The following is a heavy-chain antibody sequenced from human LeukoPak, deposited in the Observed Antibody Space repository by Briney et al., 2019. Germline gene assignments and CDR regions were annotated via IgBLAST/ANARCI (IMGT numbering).Heavy chain of an antibody. CDR1: GGSISTYY. J-gene: IGHJ6*03. Sequence: PSETLSLTCSVSGGSISTYYWTWIRQPPGKGLEWIANIYYSGSTNYNPSLKSRVTISIDTSKNQFSLKLSSVTAADTAVYYCARGTVSMYYMDVWGKGTTVTISS. V-gene: IGHV4-59*01. D-gene: IGHD5/OR15-5a*01. CDR3: ARGTVSMYYMDV. CDR2: IYYSGST.